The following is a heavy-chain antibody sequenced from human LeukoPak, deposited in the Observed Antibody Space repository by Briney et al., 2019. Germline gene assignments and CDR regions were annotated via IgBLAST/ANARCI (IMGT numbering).Heavy chain of an antibody. J-gene: IGHJ2*01. CDR3: ARRLAAAGIWNFRRNWYFDL. V-gene: IGHV4-39*07. Sequence: PSETLSLTCTVSGGSISSGSYYWSWIRQPPGKGLEWIGEINHSGSTNYNPSLKSRVTISVDTSKNQFSLKLSSVTAADTAVYYCARRLAAAGIWNFRRNWYFDLWGRGTLVTVSS. CDR2: INHSGST. CDR1: GGSISSGSYY. D-gene: IGHD6-13*01.